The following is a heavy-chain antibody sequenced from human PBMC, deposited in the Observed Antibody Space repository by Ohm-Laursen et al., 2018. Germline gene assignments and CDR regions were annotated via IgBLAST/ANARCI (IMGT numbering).Heavy chain of an antibody. V-gene: IGHV4-34*01. J-gene: IGHJ5*02. Sequence: SDTLSLTCAVYGGSFSTYYWSWIRQPPGKGLEWIGEINHSGSTNYNPSLKSRVTMSVDTSKNQFSLKLSSVTAADTAVYYCARNTTGPWGQGTLVTVSS. CDR2: INHSGST. CDR3: ARNTTGP. CDR1: GGSFSTYY. D-gene: IGHD4-11*01.